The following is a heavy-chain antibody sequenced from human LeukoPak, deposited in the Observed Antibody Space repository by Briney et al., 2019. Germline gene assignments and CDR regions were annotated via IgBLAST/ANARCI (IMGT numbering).Heavy chain of an antibody. CDR3: ARICSSTSCYEASNRFDP. D-gene: IGHD2-2*01. CDR1: GYTFTRYY. CDR2: INPSGAST. J-gene: IGHJ5*02. V-gene: IGHV1-46*01. Sequence: ASVKVSCKASGYTFTRYYMHWVRQAPGQGLEWMGIINPSGASTSYAQKFQGRVTMTRDTSTSTVYMELSSLRSEDTAVYCCARICSSTSCYEASNRFDPWGQGTLVTVSS.